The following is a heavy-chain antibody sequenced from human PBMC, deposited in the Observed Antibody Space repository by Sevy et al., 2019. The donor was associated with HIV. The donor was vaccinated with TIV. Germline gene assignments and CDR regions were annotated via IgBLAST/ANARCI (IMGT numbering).Heavy chain of an antibody. CDR1: GFTFSSYA. CDR3: ARVEEIRAYYDILTGSYYFDY. J-gene: IGHJ4*02. D-gene: IGHD3-9*01. Sequence: GGYLRLSCAASGFTFSSYAMHWVRQAPGKGLEWVAVISYDGSNKYYADSVKGRFTISRDNSKNTLYLQMNSLRAEDTAVYYCARVEEIRAYYDILTGSYYFDYWGQGTLVTVSS. V-gene: IGHV3-30*04. CDR2: ISYDGSNK.